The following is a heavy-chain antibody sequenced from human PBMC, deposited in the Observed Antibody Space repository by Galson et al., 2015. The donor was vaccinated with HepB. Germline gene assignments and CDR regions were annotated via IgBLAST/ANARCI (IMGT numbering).Heavy chain of an antibody. CDR2: ISAYNGNT. CDR1: GGTFSSYA. V-gene: IGHV1-18*01. CDR3: ARDYGDYLNYFDY. D-gene: IGHD4-17*01. Sequence: SVKVSCKASGGTFSSYAISWVRQAPGQGLEWMGWISAYNGNTNYAQKLQGRVTMTTDTSTSTAYMELRSLRSDDTAVYYCARDYGDYLNYFDYWGQGTLVTVSS. J-gene: IGHJ4*02.